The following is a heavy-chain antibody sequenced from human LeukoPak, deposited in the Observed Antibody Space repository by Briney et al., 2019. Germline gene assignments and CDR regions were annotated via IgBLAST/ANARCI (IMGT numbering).Heavy chain of an antibody. D-gene: IGHD1-14*01. CDR2: ISSSSGTI. V-gene: IGHV3-48*01. Sequence: PGGSLRLSCAASGFTFSSYSMNWVRQAPGKGLEWVSYISSSSGTIYYADSVRGRFTISRDNARNSLYLQMNSLRAEDTAVYYCTREEPASTPDWGQGTLVTVSS. CDR3: TREEPASTPD. J-gene: IGHJ4*02. CDR1: GFTFSSYS.